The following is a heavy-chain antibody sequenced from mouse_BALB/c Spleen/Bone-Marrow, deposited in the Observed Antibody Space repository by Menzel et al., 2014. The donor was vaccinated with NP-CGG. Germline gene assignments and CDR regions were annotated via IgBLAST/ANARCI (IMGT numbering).Heavy chain of an antibody. J-gene: IGHJ2*01. CDR1: GYTFTSYY. D-gene: IGHD2-14*01. V-gene: IGHV1S56*01. CDR2: IYPGNVNT. Sequence: QVQLQQSGPELVKPGASVRISCKASGYTFTSYYIHWVKQRPGQGLEWIGWIYPGNVNTKYNEKFKGKATLTAHKSSSTAYMQLSSLTSEDSAVYFCAREGYGRYFDYWGQGTTLTVSS. CDR3: AREGYGRYFDY.